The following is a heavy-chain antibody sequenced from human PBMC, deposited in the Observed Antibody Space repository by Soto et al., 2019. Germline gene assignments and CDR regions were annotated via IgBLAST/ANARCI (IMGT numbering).Heavy chain of an antibody. CDR3: AKGEYYDSSGSPGY. CDR2: ISGSGGST. V-gene: IGHV3-23*01. J-gene: IGHJ4*02. D-gene: IGHD3-22*01. CDR1: GFTFSSYA. Sequence: GSLRLSCAASGFTFSSYAMSWVRQAPGKGLEWVSAISGSGGSTYYADSVKGRFTISRDNSKNTLYLQMNSLRAEDTAVYYCAKGEYYDSSGSPGYWGQGTMVTVYS.